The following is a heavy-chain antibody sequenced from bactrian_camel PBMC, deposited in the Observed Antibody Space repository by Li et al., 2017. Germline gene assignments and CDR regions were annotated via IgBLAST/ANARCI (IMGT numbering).Heavy chain of an antibody. V-gene: IGHV3-3*01. CDR1: GFDYSPRC. D-gene: IGHD6*01. J-gene: IGHJ4*01. Sequence: HVQLVESGGGSVQAGGALRLSCAASGFDYSPRCMGWFRQAPGKEREGVAAVVSRGRATYYADSVKGRFTISQDNRANIMFLQMNTLKPEDTAMYYCAADDTVVAVSMRGLFNYRSQGTQVTVS. CDR2: VVSRGRAT.